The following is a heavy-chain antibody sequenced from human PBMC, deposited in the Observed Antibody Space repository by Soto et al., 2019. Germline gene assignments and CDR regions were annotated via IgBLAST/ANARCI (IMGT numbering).Heavy chain of an antibody. CDR3: ARDLSAGRSGTSFSYGMDV. J-gene: IGHJ6*02. D-gene: IGHD1-7*01. CDR1: GYTFTSYS. V-gene: IGHV1-69*06. Sequence: ASVKVSCKASGYTFTSYSISWVRQAPGQGLEWMGGINPIFGTANYAQKFQGRVTITADKSTSTAYMELSRLRSEDTAVYYCARDLSAGRSGTSFSYGMDVWGQGTTVTVSS. CDR2: INPIFGTA.